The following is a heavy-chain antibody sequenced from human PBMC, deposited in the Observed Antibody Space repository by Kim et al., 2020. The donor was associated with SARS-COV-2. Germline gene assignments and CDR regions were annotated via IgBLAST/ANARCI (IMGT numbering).Heavy chain of an antibody. CDR3: AKGPLSSWYDGRGPFDY. D-gene: IGHD6-13*01. V-gene: IGHV3-23*01. J-gene: IGHJ4*02. CDR2: ISGSGGST. Sequence: GGSLRLSCAASGFTFSSYAMSWVRQAPGKGLEWVSAISGSGGSTYYADSVKGRFTISRDNSKNTLYLQMNSLRAEDTAVYYCAKGPLSSWYDGRGPFDYWGQGTLVTVSS. CDR1: GFTFSSYA.